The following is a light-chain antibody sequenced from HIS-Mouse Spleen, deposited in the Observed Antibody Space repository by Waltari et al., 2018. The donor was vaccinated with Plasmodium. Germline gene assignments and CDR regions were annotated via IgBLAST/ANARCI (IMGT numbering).Light chain of an antibody. CDR3: QQLNSYPPIT. V-gene: IGKV3-15*01. CDR2: AAS. J-gene: IGKJ5*01. Sequence: EIVMTQSPATLSVSPGERATLSCRASQSVSSNLAWYQQKPGQAPRLLIYAASTLQSGVPSRFSGSGSGTEFTLTISSLQPEDFATYYCQQLNSYPPITFGQGTRLEIK. CDR1: QSVSSN.